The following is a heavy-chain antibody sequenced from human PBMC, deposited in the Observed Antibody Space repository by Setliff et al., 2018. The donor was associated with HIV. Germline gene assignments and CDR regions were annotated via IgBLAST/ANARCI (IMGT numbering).Heavy chain of an antibody. V-gene: IGHV4-34*01. Sequence: SETLSLTCAVYGGSFSGYYWSWIRQPPGKGLAWIGEINHSGSTNYNPSLKSRVTISTDTSKNQFSLKLSPVTAAYPAVYYCARSIVSVASGYYSFEYWGQGTLVTVSS. CDR2: INHSGST. CDR3: ARSIVSVASGYYSFEY. CDR1: GGSFSGYY. D-gene: IGHD3-3*01. J-gene: IGHJ4*02.